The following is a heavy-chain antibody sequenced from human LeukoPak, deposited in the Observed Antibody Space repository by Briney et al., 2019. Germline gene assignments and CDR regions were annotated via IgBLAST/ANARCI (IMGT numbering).Heavy chain of an antibody. Sequence: GESLKISCKGSGYSFTSYWIDWVRQMPGKGLEWSGIIYSGDSDTRYSTSFQGQVTISADKSISTAYLQWNSLKASDTAMYYCARLPYYYGSGSYYNKGKREYYFDYWGQGTLVTVSS. D-gene: IGHD3-10*01. J-gene: IGHJ4*02. V-gene: IGHV5-51*01. CDR3: ARLPYYYGSGSYYNKGKREYYFDY. CDR1: GYSFTSYW. CDR2: IYSGDSDT.